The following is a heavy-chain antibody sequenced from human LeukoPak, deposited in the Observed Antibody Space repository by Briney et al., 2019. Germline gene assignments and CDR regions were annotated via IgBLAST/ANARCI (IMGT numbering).Heavy chain of an antibody. V-gene: IGHV1-8*01. D-gene: IGHD3-16*01. J-gene: IGHJ5*02. CDR1: GYTFTSYD. CDR2: MNPNSGNT. CDR3: ARGPSYVVTFGGVINWFDP. Sequence: ASVKVSCKASGYTFTSYDINWVRQATGQGLEWMGWMNPNSGNTGYAQKFQGRVTMIRNTSISTAYMELSSLRSEDTAVYYCARGPSYVVTFGGVINWFDPWGQGTLVTVSS.